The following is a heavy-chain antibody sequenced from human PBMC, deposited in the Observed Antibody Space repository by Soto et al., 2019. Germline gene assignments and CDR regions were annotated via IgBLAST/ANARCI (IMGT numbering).Heavy chain of an antibody. Sequence: QVQLVESGGGVVQPGRSLRLSCVANGFTFSDFGVHWVRQAPGKGLEWVAVIWYDGNNKNYVDSVRGRFTISRDNPKNTLYLQMNSPRADDRAVYYCVRGTGMTDYGGQGTLVTVSS. CDR2: IWYDGNNK. CDR1: GFTFSDFG. V-gene: IGHV3-33*01. CDR3: VRGTGMTDY. D-gene: IGHD1-1*01. J-gene: IGHJ4*02.